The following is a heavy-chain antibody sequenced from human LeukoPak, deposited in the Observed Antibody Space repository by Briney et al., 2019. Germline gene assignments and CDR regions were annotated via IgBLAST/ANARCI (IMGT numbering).Heavy chain of an antibody. CDR1: GLTVSSNY. Sequence: GSLRLSCAVSGLTVSSNYMSWVRQAPGKALEWVSVIYSGGSTYYADSVKGRFTFSRDNSKNTLYLQMNSLRAEDTAVYYCVRERVPSGSFFDYWGQGTLVTVSS. D-gene: IGHD1-26*01. CDR2: IYSGGST. CDR3: VRERVPSGSFFDY. V-gene: IGHV3-66*01. J-gene: IGHJ4*02.